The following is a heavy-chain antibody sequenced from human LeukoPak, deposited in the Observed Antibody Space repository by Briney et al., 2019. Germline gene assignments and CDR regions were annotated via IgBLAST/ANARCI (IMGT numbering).Heavy chain of an antibody. CDR1: GFTFDDYG. CDR3: AKAGYCSGGSCYSQAFDI. J-gene: IGHJ3*02. V-gene: IGHV3-20*04. Sequence: GGSLRLSCAASGFTFDDYGMSWVRQAPGKGLEWVSGINWNGGSTGYADSVKGRFTISRDNSKNTLYLQMNSLRAEDTAVYYCAKAGYCSGGSCYSQAFDIWGQGTMVTVSS. CDR2: INWNGGST. D-gene: IGHD2-15*01.